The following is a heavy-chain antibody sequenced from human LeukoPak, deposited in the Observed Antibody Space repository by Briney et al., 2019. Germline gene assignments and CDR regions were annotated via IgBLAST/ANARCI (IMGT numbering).Heavy chain of an antibody. CDR3: ARDCGRSGYPHYYPYYYMDI. J-gene: IGHJ6*03. V-gene: IGHV3-48*02. Sequence: GGSLRLSCAASGFAFSSYSTHWVRQAPGKGLEWVSYISSGSSRIYYADSVKGRFTISRDNAKNSLYLQMNSLRDEDTAVYYCARDCGRSGYPHYYPYYYMDIWGTGTTVTV. CDR2: ISSGSSRI. D-gene: IGHD3-22*01. CDR1: GFAFSSYS.